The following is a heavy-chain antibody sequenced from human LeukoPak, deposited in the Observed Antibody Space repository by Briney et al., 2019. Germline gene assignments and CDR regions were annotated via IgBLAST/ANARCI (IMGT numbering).Heavy chain of an antibody. V-gene: IGHV4-34*01. CDR2: INHSGST. CDR1: GGSFSGYY. Sequence: SEALSLTCAVYGGSFSGYYWSWIRQPPGKGLEWIGEINHSGSTNYSPSLKSRVTISVDTSKNQFSLKLSSVTAADTAVYYCARVRYVWGSYRYRSKDNWFDPWGQGTLVTVSS. D-gene: IGHD3-16*02. CDR3: ARVRYVWGSYRYRSKDNWFDP. J-gene: IGHJ5*02.